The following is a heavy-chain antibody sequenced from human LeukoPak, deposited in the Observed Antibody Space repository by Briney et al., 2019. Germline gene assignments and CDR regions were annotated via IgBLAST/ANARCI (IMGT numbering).Heavy chain of an antibody. Sequence: GGSLRLSCAASGFTFSSYAMSWVRQAPGKGLEWVSAISGSGGSTYYADSVKGRFTISRDNSKNTLYLQMNSLRAEDTAVYYCARVKIAAAGPGIFDAFDIWGQGTMVTVSS. V-gene: IGHV3-23*01. D-gene: IGHD6-13*01. CDR2: ISGSGGST. CDR1: GFTFSSYA. CDR3: ARVKIAAAGPGIFDAFDI. J-gene: IGHJ3*02.